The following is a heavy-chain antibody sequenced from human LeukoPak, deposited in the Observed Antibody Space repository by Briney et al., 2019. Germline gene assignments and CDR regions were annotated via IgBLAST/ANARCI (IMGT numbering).Heavy chain of an antibody. CDR3: AREKDDSSGFYFDY. CDR2: ISYDGSNK. Sequence: QPGGSLRLSCAASGFTFSSYGMHWVRQAPGKGLEWVAVISYDGSNKYYADSVKGRFTISRDNSKNTLYLQMNSLRAEDTAVYYCAREKDDSSGFYFDYWGQGTLVTVSS. J-gene: IGHJ4*02. D-gene: IGHD3-22*01. CDR1: GFTFSSYG. V-gene: IGHV3-30*03.